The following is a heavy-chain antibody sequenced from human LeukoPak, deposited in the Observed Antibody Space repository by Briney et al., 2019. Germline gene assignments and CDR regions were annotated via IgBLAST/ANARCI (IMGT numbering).Heavy chain of an antibody. Sequence: GGSLRLSCAASGFTFSNYAMSWVRQAPGKGLEWVSGISGSGGGTYYAGSVKGRFTISRDNSKNTLYLQMNSLRAEDTAVYYCAKSPTYGSGSYSYYFEYWGQGALVTVSS. CDR1: GFTFSNYA. V-gene: IGHV3-23*01. D-gene: IGHD3-10*01. CDR3: AKSPTYGSGSYSYYFEY. CDR2: ISGSGGGT. J-gene: IGHJ4*02.